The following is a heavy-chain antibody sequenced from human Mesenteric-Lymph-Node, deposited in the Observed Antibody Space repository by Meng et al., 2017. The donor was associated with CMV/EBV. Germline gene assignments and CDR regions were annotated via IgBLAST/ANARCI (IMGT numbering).Heavy chain of an antibody. Sequence: GESLKISCAASGFTFSSYWMSWVRQAPGKGLEWVANIKQDGSEKYYADSVKGRFTISRDNSKNTLYLQMNSLRAEDTAVYYCAYGDGMDVWGQGTTVTVSS. V-gene: IGHV3-7*01. CDR2: IKQDGSEK. CDR3: AYGDGMDV. J-gene: IGHJ6*02. D-gene: IGHD3-10*01. CDR1: GFTFSSYW.